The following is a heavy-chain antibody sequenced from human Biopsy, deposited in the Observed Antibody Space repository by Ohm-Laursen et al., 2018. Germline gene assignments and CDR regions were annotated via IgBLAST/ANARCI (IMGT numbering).Heavy chain of an antibody. D-gene: IGHD3-10*01. Sequence: SLRLSCAASGSSFSRYWMHWVRHGPGKGLAWVSRINIDGSTTKYAASVKGRFTISRDNAKNTLYLQMNRLGAEDAAVYYCARDIYYNTNGRAFDMWGQGTMVTVAS. J-gene: IGHJ3*02. V-gene: IGHV3-74*03. CDR2: INIDGSTT. CDR1: GSSFSRYW. CDR3: ARDIYYNTNGRAFDM.